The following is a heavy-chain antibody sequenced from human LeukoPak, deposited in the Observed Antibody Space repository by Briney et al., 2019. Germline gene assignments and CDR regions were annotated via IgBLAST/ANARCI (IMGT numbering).Heavy chain of an antibody. Sequence: GGSLRVSCAASGFTFSSCAMSWVRLAPGKGLEWVSTVSGNGATTYYADSVKGRFTISRDNSKNTLDLQMSSLRAEDTAIYFCARVPHPTYYFDYWGRGTLVTVSS. CDR3: ARVPHPTYYFDY. CDR2: VSGNGATT. V-gene: IGHV3-23*01. CDR1: GFTFSSCA. J-gene: IGHJ4*02. D-gene: IGHD4-11*01.